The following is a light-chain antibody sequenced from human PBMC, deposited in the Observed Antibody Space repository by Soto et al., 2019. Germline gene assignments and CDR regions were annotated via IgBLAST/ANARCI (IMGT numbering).Light chain of an antibody. V-gene: IGLV1-44*01. CDR3: VAWDDSLNGWV. CDR2: SNN. J-gene: IGLJ3*02. Sequence: QSVLTQPPSASGTPGQRVTISCSGSSSNIGSNTVNWYQQLPGTAPKLLIYSNNQRPSWVPDRFSGSKSGTSASLAISGLQSEDEADYYCVAWDDSLNGWVFGGGTQLTVL. CDR1: SSNIGSNT.